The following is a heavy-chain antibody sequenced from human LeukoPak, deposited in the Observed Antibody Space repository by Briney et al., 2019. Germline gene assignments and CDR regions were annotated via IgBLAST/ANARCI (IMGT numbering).Heavy chain of an antibody. Sequence: GGSLRLSCAASGFTFDDYTMHWVRQAPGKGLEWVSLISWGGGSTYYADPVKGRFTISRDNSKNSLYLQMNSLRTEDTALYYCAKDMGYSSSCFDYWGQGTLVTVSS. D-gene: IGHD6-6*01. V-gene: IGHV3-43*01. CDR1: GFTFDDYT. CDR2: ISWGGGST. CDR3: AKDMGYSSSCFDY. J-gene: IGHJ4*02.